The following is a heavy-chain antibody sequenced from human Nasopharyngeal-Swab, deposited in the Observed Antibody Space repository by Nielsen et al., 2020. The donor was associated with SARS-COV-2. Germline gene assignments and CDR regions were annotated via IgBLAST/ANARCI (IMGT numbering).Heavy chain of an antibody. CDR3: AKDCSSSWYTWGLFDY. Sequence: GGSLRLSCAASGFTFDDYAMHWVRQAPGKGLEWVSGINWNSGSIGYADSVKGRFTISRDNAKNSLYLQMNSLRAEDTALYYCAKDCSSSWYTWGLFDYWGQGTLVTVSS. J-gene: IGHJ4*02. CDR1: GFTFDDYA. D-gene: IGHD6-13*01. V-gene: IGHV3-9*01. CDR2: INWNSGSI.